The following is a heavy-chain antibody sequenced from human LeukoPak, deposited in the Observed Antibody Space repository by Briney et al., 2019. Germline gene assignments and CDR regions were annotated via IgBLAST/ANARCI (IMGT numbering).Heavy chain of an antibody. CDR3: ARGRATFDY. V-gene: IGHV4-30-4*01. J-gene: IGHJ4*02. CDR1: GGSISSGDYY. CDR2: IYYSGST. Sequence: SETLSLTCTVSGGSISSGDYYWSWLRQPPGKGLEWIGYIYYSGSTYYNPSLKSRVTISVDTSKDQFSLKLSSVTAADTAVYYCARGRATFDYWGQGTLVTVSS.